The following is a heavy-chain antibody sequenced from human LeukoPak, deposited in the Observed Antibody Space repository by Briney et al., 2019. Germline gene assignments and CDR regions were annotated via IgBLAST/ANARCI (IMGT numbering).Heavy chain of an antibody. CDR3: ASSGCGGDCYSEKTYYFNY. D-gene: IGHD2-21*02. V-gene: IGHV3-7*01. CDR2: IKQDGSEK. Sequence: GGSLRLSCAASGFTFSSYWMSWVRQAPGKGLEWVANIKQDGSEKYYVDSVKGRFTISRDNAKNSLSLQMDSLRAEDTAVYYCASSGCGGDCYSEKTYYFNYWGQGTLVTVSS. CDR1: GFTFSSYW. J-gene: IGHJ4*02.